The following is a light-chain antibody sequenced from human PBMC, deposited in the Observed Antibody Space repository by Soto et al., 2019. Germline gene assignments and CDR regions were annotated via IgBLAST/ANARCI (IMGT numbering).Light chain of an antibody. J-gene: IGKJ1*01. Sequence: DIQRTQSPSSLSASVGDRVAITCHVSQDISNYLNCYQAKPGKAPTPLIYDASKLETGVPSRFSGSGSGTEFTLTISSLQPEDFATYYCLQHNSYPRTFGQGTKVDIK. CDR3: LQHNSYPRT. CDR2: DAS. CDR1: QDISNY. V-gene: IGKV1-33*01.